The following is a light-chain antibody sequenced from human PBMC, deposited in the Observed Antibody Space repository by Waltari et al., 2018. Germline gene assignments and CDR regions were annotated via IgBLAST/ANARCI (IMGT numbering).Light chain of an antibody. Sequence: EVVLTQSPGTLSLSPGERATPSCRASQSVSRGSLNWYQQKPAQAPRLLIYGASRRATGLPDRFSGSGSGPDFNLTLSRLESEDFAMYYCQQYGSSITFGQGTRLEIK. CDR1: QSVSRGS. CDR3: QQYGSSIT. CDR2: GAS. V-gene: IGKV3-20*01. J-gene: IGKJ5*01.